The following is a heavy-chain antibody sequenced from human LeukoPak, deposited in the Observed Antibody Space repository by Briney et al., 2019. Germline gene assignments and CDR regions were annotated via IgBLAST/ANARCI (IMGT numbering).Heavy chain of an antibody. CDR2: ISSSGSTI. CDR3: AREVRYTSSWYVYYYFDY. D-gene: IGHD6-13*01. CDR1: GITFSDHY. Sequence: GGSLRLSCAASGITFSDHYMGWIRQAPGKGLEWVAHISSSGSTIEYADSVKGRFAISGDNAKNSLYLQMISLSVEDTAVYYCAREVRYTSSWYVYYYFDYWGQGTLVTVSS. J-gene: IGHJ4*02. V-gene: IGHV3-11*01.